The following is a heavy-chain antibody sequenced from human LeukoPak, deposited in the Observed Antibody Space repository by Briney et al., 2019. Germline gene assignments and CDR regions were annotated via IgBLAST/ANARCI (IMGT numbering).Heavy chain of an antibody. V-gene: IGHV3-64D*06. CDR2: ISYNGGST. D-gene: IGHD3-10*01. CDR3: VKGRAGEAGRGFDY. Sequence: GGSLRLSCSASGFIFSSYAIHWVRQVPGKGLEYVSAISYNGGSTHYADSVRGRFTISRDNSKNTLFLQMSSLRAEDTAMYYCVKGRAGEAGRGFDYWGQGTLVTVSS. J-gene: IGHJ4*02. CDR1: GFIFSSYA.